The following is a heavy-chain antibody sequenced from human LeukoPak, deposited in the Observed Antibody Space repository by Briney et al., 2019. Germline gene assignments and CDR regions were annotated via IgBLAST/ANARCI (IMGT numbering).Heavy chain of an antibody. CDR3: AREGGIAAADEGWFDP. CDR2: INPSAGST. D-gene: IGHD6-13*01. J-gene: IGHJ5*02. Sequence: GASVKVSCKASGYTFTSYYIHWVRQAPGQGLEWMGIINPSAGSTRYAQKFQGRVAMTRDTSTSTVYMELSTLRSEDTAVYYCAREGGIAAADEGWFDPWGQGTTVTVSS. V-gene: IGHV1-46*01. CDR1: GYTFTSYY.